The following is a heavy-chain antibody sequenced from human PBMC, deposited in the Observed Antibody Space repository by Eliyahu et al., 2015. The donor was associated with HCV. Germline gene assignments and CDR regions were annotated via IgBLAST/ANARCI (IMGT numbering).Heavy chain of an antibody. V-gene: IGHV3-30*04. J-gene: IGHJ4*02. CDR1: GFSFSTYP. CDR3: ARTVGSRQFDY. D-gene: IGHD3-10*01. Sequence: QVQLVXSGGXVVQPGRSLRLSCXAXGFSFSTYPMHWVRQAPGKGLEWVAFIXYDGSNKYYADSVKGRFTTSXDNSNNTLSLQMDSLRPEDTAVYYCARTVGSRQFDYWGQGALVTVSP. CDR2: IXYDGSNK.